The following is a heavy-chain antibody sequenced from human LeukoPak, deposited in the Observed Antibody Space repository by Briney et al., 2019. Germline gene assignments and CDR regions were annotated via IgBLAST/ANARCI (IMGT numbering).Heavy chain of an antibody. CDR1: GGSISSYY. CDR3: ARSYGDYHAGIDY. D-gene: IGHD4-17*01. Sequence: SQTLSLTCTVSGGSISSYYWSWIRQPPGKGLEWIGYIYYSGSTNYNPSLKSRVTISVDTSKNQFSLKLSSVTAADTAVYYCARSYGDYHAGIDYWGQGTLVTASS. J-gene: IGHJ4*02. CDR2: IYYSGST. V-gene: IGHV4-59*08.